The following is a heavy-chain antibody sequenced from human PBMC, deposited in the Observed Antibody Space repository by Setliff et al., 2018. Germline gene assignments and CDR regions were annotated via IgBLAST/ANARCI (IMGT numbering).Heavy chain of an antibody. Sequence: PSETLSLTCTVSGGSISSYYWSWIRQPAGKGLEWIGHIYIGGSANYNPSLKSRVTVSIDTSKNQFSLKLNSVTAADMAVYYCAREQWLDPPGYYYMDVWAKGTTVTVSS. J-gene: IGHJ6*03. D-gene: IGHD6-19*01. CDR3: AREQWLDPPGYYYMDV. CDR1: GGSISSYY. V-gene: IGHV4-4*07. CDR2: IYIGGSA.